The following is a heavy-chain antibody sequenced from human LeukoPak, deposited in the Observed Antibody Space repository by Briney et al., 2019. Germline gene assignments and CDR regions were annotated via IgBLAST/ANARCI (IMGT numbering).Heavy chain of an antibody. V-gene: IGHV1-69*04. Sequence: ASVKVSCKASGGTFSSYAISWVRQAPGQGLEWMGRIIPILGIANYAQKFQGRVTITADKPTSTAYTELSSLRSEDTAVYYCAREDVVVVVAAHFDYWGQGTLVTVSS. CDR2: IIPILGIA. CDR3: AREDVVVVVAAHFDY. D-gene: IGHD2-15*01. J-gene: IGHJ4*02. CDR1: GGTFSSYA.